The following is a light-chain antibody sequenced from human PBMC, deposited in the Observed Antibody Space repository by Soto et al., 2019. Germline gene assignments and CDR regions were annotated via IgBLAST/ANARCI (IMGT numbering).Light chain of an antibody. CDR3: QQDNRWRWK. V-gene: IGKV3-15*01. Sequence: VFTGAASPRSLCQVGTASLYCRTSQSVSTNYLAWYQQKPGQAPRLLIYAASTRATGVPGRFSGSGSGTEFTLTICRLQSEDSTVYYCQQDNRWRWKLRQGCKVDI. J-gene: IGKJ1*01. CDR2: AAS. CDR1: QSVSTN.